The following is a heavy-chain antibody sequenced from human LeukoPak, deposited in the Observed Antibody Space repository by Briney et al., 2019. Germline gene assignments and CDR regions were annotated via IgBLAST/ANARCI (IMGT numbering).Heavy chain of an antibody. V-gene: IGHV4-61*01. D-gene: IGHD6-19*01. CDR2: IYYSGNT. J-gene: IGHJ5*02. CDR3: ARVGQQWLVQESWFDP. CDR1: GYSISSGYY. Sequence: SETLSLTCIVSGYSISSGYYWTWIRQPPGKGLEWIGHIYYSGNTIYNPSLKSRVTISVDTSKNQFSLKLSSVTAADTAVYYCARVGQQWLVQESWFDPWGQGTLVTVSS.